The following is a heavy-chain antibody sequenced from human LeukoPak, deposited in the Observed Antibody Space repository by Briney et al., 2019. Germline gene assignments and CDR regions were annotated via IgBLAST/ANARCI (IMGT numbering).Heavy chain of an antibody. CDR3: AKDNSPVSTVTFDY. CDR2: ISGSGGST. D-gene: IGHD4-11*01. J-gene: IGHJ4*02. V-gene: IGHV3-23*01. CDR1: GFTFSSYA. Sequence: GGSLRLSCAASGFTFSSYAMSRVRQAPGKGLEWVSAISGSGGSTYYADSVKGRFTISGDNSKNTLYLQMNSLRAEDTAVYYCAKDNSPVSTVTFDYWGQGTLVTVSS.